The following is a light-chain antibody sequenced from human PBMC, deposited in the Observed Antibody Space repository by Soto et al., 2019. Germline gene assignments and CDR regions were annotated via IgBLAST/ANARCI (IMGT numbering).Light chain of an antibody. CDR3: QQYGTSPRT. V-gene: IGKV3-20*01. CDR1: QSVSTSY. Sequence: EIVLTQSPGTLSLSPGERATLSCRVSQSVSTSYLAWYQQKSGQAPRLLIYGASSRAAGIPDRFSGGGSGTDFTLTISRLEPEDFAVYYCQQYGTSPRTFGPGTKVDIK. J-gene: IGKJ3*01. CDR2: GAS.